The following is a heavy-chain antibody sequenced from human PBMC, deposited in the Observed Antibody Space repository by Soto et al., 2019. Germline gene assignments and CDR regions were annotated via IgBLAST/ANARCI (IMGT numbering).Heavy chain of an antibody. CDR1: GAAPNSGNYY. CDR2: IYVTGAV. V-gene: IGHV4-31*03. D-gene: IGHD2-21*01. CDR3: ARLRIATNNYKWFDP. J-gene: IGHJ5*02. Sequence: SETLSLTCSVSGAAPNSGNYYWSWIRQVPGKGLEWIGHIYVTGAVDYNPSLRDRITISQDTSERQFSLNLRLVTAADTAVYYCARLRIATNNYKWFDPWGQGTLVTVSS.